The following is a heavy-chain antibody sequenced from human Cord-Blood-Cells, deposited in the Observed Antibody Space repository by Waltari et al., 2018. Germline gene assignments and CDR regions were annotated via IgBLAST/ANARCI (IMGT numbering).Heavy chain of an antibody. D-gene: IGHD3-10*01. J-gene: IGHJ4*02. CDR2: INAGNGNT. Sequence: QVQLVQSGAEVKKPGASVKVSCKASGYTFTSYAMHWVRQAPGQRLEWMGWINAGNGNTKKSQKFQGRVTLTRDTSASTAYMELSSLRSEDSAVYYCARPNYYGSGSFDYWGQGTLVTVSS. V-gene: IGHV1-3*01. CDR1: GYTFTSYA. CDR3: ARPNYYGSGSFDY.